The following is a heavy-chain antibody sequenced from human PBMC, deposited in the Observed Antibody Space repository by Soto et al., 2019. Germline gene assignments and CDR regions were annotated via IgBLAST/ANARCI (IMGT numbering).Heavy chain of an antibody. J-gene: IGHJ5*02. CDR3: ARSPSRMAAETQLDP. CDR2: INGGAGDT. D-gene: IGHD6-6*01. CDR1: GYIFTSYA. Sequence: QVQLVQSGAEVRKPGASVKISCKASGYIFTSYAIHWLRQAPGQRLEWMGWINGGAGDTRYSVNVQGRVTFTRDTAATTAFMDLSSLSSADTAIYYCARSPSRMAAETQLDPWGQGTLVSVSS. V-gene: IGHV1-3*01.